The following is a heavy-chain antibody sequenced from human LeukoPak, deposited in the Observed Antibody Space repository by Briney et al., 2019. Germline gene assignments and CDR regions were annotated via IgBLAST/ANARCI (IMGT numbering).Heavy chain of an antibody. CDR1: GGSISSSTHY. D-gene: IGHD3-10*01. J-gene: IGHJ4*02. CDR2: IYYSGST. CDR3: VRQTYGSGSYYNLDC. V-gene: IGHV4-39*01. Sequence: SETLSLTCTVSGGSISSSTHYWGWIRQPPGKGLEWIGTIYYSGSTYYNPSLKSRATISVDTSKNQFFLKLGSVTAADTAVYYCVRQTYGSGSYYNLDCWGQGTLVTVSS.